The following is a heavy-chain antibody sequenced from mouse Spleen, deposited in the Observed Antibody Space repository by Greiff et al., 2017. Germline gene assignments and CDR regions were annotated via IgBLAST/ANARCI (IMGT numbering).Heavy chain of an antibody. V-gene: IGHV1-82*01. D-gene: IGHD2-2*01. CDR3: AGGYYDAMDY. CDR1: GYAFSSSW. Sequence: QVQLKESGPELVKPGASVKISCKASGYAFSSSWMNWVKQRPGKGLEWIGRIYPGDGDTNYNGKFKGKATLTADKSSSTAYMQLSSLTSEDSAVYFCAGGYYDAMDYWGQGTSVTVSS. CDR2: IYPGDGDT. J-gene: IGHJ4*01.